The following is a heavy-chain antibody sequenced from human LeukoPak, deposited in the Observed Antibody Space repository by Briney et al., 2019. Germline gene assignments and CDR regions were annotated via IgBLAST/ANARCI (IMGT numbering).Heavy chain of an antibody. D-gene: IGHD3-3*01. CDR1: GYTFTSYG. CDR2: ISAYNGNT. J-gene: IGHJ4*02. V-gene: IGHV1-18*01. Sequence: GASVKVSCKASGYTFTSYGISWERQATGQGLEWMGWISAYNGNTTYAQKLQGRVTMTTDTSTSTAYMELRSLRSDDTAVYYCARVQTSLVLDWGQGTLVTVSS. CDR3: ARVQTSLVLD.